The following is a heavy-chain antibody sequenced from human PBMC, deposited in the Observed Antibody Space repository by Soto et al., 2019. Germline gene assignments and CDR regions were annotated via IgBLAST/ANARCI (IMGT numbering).Heavy chain of an antibody. J-gene: IGHJ4*02. CDR2: ISDRGDTT. CDR1: GFTISSNA. D-gene: IGHD1-1*01. CDR3: AKDKPGTTSFDY. Sequence: EVQLLESGGGLVQPGGSLRLSCAASGFTISSNAMYWVRQAPWKGLEWVSAISDRGDTTHYADSVKGRFTISRDTSKNTLYLQLNALRADDTAVYYCAKDKPGTTSFDYWGQGTLVTVSS. V-gene: IGHV3-23*01.